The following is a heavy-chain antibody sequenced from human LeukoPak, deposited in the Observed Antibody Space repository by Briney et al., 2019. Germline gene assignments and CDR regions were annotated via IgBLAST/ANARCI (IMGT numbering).Heavy chain of an antibody. Sequence: ASVKVSCKASGYTFTNYGISWVRQVPGQGLEWMGWISDYSGNTNYAQKFQDRVTLTIDTSTSTAYMELRSLRSDDTALFYCARDRIASGMDYWGQGTLVTVSS. D-gene: IGHD6-13*01. V-gene: IGHV1-18*01. CDR2: ISDYSGNT. J-gene: IGHJ4*02. CDR1: GYTFTNYG. CDR3: ARDRIASGMDY.